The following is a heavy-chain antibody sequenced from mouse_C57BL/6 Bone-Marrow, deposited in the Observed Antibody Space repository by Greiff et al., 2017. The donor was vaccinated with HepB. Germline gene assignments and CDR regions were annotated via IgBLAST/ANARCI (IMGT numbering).Heavy chain of an antibody. CDR3: AGGGAWFAY. CDR2: IWSGGST. J-gene: IGHJ3*01. CDR1: GFSLTSYG. Sequence: VKVVESGPGLVQPSQSLSITCTVSGFSLTSYGVHWVRQSPGKGLEWLGVIWSGGSTDYNAAFISRLSISKYNSKSQVFFKMNSLQADDTAIYYCAGGGAWFAYWGQGTLVTVSA. V-gene: IGHV2-2*01.